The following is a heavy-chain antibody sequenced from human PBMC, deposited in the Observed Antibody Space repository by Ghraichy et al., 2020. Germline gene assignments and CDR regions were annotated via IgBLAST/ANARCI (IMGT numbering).Heavy chain of an antibody. CDR3: ARVRCNSSGWDTRVTFDY. V-gene: IGHV4-59*01. D-gene: IGHD2/OR15-2a*01. CDR2: IFYSGST. J-gene: IGHJ4*02. Sequence: SETLSLTCTVSGGSISSYYWSWIRQPPGTGLELIGHIFYSGSTNYNPSLESRVTISVDTSKNQFSLKLTSVTAADTAVYYCARVRCNSSGWDTRVTFDYWGQGSLVTVSS. CDR1: GGSISSYY.